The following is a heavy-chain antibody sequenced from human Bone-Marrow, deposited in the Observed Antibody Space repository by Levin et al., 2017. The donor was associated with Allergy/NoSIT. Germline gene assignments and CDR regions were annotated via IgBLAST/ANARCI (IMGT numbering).Heavy chain of an antibody. J-gene: IGHJ4*02. CDR1: GYTFTDYY. Sequence: ASVKISCTVSGYTFTDYYIHWVRQTPGQGLEWMGWINPKRGDTNFAEKFHGRVVLTRDSSISTAYMELGRLRSDDTALYYCARGGAGSNDYWGQGTLVTVSS. CDR2: INPKRGDT. CDR3: ARGGAGSNDY. V-gene: IGHV1-2*02. D-gene: IGHD6-13*01.